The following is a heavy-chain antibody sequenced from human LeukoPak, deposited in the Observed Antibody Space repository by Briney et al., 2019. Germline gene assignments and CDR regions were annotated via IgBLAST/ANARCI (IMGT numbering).Heavy chain of an antibody. Sequence: GGSLRLSCAASGYTFSSYEMNWVRQAPGKGLEWVSYISSSGSTIYYADSVKGRFTISRDNAKNSLYLQMNSLRAEDMALYYCAKGRSGSGSNWYFDLWGRGTLVTVSS. D-gene: IGHD3-10*01. CDR2: ISSSGSTI. CDR1: GYTFSSYE. CDR3: AKGRSGSGSNWYFDL. J-gene: IGHJ2*01. V-gene: IGHV3-48*03.